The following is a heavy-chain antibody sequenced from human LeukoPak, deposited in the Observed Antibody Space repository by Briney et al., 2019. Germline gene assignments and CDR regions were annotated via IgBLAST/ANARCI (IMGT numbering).Heavy chain of an antibody. CDR2: INHSGST. J-gene: IGHJ5*02. V-gene: IGHV4-34*01. D-gene: IGHD3-3*01. Sequence: SETLSLTCAVYGGSFSGYYWSWIRQPPGKGLEWVGEINHSGSTNYNPSLKSRVTISVGTSKNQFSLKLSSVTAADTAVYYCARGPNDFWSGYYNWFDPWGQGTLVTVSS. CDR1: GGSFSGYY. CDR3: ARGPNDFWSGYYNWFDP.